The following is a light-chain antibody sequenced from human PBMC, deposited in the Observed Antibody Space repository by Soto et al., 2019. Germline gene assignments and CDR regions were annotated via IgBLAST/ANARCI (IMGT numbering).Light chain of an antibody. V-gene: IGKV1-27*01. CDR3: QKYDNATLT. J-gene: IGKJ4*01. CDR1: QGVSSY. CDR2: AAS. Sequence: DIQMTQSPSSLSASVGDRVTISCRASQGVSSYLAWFQQKPGKVPKLLIYAASTLQSGVPSRFSGSGSGTDFTLTISSLQPDDVATYYCQKYDNATLTFGGGTMVDIX.